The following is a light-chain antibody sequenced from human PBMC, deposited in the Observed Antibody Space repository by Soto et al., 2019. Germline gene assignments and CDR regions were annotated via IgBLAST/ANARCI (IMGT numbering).Light chain of an antibody. CDR1: QTINRW. J-gene: IGKJ1*01. CDR2: EAS. Sequence: DIKMTHSPSTLSATMRDRVTIXARASQTINRWLAWHQQKPGKAPKLLIYEASNLETGVPSRFGGSGSGTDFTLTISSLQSEDFAVYYCQQYDNWPWTFGQGTKVDNK. V-gene: IGKV1-5*03. CDR3: QQYDNWPWT.